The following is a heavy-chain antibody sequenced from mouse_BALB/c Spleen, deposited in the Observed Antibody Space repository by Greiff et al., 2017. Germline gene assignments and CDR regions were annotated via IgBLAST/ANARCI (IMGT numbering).Heavy chain of an antibody. CDR1: GFTFSSYA. CDR3: ARGQYGWGMDY. J-gene: IGHJ4*01. D-gene: IGHD2-10*02. CDR2: ISSGGST. V-gene: IGHV5-6-5*01. Sequence: EVKLVESGGGLVKPGGSLKLSCAASGFTFSSYAMSWVRQTPEKRLEWVASISSGGSTYYPDSVKGRFTISRDNARNILYLQMSSLRSEDTAMYYCARGQYGWGMDYWGQGTSVTVSS.